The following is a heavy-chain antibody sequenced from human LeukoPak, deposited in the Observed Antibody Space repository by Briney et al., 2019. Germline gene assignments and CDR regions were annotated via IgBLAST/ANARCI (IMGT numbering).Heavy chain of an antibody. Sequence: GGSLRLSCAASGFTFSSYGMHWVRQAPGKGLEWVAFIRYDGSNKYYADSVKGRFTISRDNSENTLYLQMNSLRAEDTAVYYCAKDHRYCSSTSCSGGYYYYYMDVWGKGTTVTVSS. CDR2: IRYDGSNK. CDR1: GFTFSSYG. CDR3: AKDHRYCSSTSCSGGYYYYYMDV. D-gene: IGHD2-2*01. V-gene: IGHV3-30*02. J-gene: IGHJ6*03.